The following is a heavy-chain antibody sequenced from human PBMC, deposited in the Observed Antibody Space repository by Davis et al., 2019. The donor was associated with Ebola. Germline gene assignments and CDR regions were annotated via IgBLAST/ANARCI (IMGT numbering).Heavy chain of an antibody. D-gene: IGHD3-10*01. V-gene: IGHV3-7*03. J-gene: IGHJ6*02. Sequence: GGSLRLSCAASGFTFSSYWMSWVRQAPGKGLEWVANIKQDGSEKYYVDSVKGRFTISRDNAKNSLYLQMNSLRAEDTAVYYCAKDSYVGSGGYYYYGMDVWGQGTTVTVSS. CDR1: GFTFSSYW. CDR2: IKQDGSEK. CDR3: AKDSYVGSGGYYYYGMDV.